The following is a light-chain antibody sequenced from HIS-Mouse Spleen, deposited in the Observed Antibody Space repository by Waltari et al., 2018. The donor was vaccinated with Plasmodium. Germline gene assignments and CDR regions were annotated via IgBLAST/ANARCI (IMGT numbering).Light chain of an antibody. Sequence: QSALTQPPSASGSPGQSVTISCTGTSSDVGGYNYVSWYQQHPGKAPNLMIYEVIKRPSGVPDRFSGSKSGNTASLTVSGLQAEDEADYYCSSYAGSNNLVFGGGTKLTVL. CDR3: SSYAGSNNLV. V-gene: IGLV2-8*01. CDR2: EVI. CDR1: SSDVGGYNY. J-gene: IGLJ2*01.